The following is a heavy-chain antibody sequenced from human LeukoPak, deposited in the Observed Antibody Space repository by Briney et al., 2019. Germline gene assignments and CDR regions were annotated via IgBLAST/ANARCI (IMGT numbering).Heavy chain of an antibody. D-gene: IGHD2-15*01. J-gene: IGHJ3*02. CDR3: VKGASDGCYAPSHI. CDR2: MSDSGGIT. V-gene: IGHV3-23*01. Sequence: GGSLRLSCAASGFTFSRYAMSWVRQAPGKGLEWVSVMSDSGGITYYADSVKGRFTTSRDNSKNTLYLQINSLRAEDTAVYYCVKGASDGCYAPSHIWGQGTTVTVSS. CDR1: GFTFSRYA.